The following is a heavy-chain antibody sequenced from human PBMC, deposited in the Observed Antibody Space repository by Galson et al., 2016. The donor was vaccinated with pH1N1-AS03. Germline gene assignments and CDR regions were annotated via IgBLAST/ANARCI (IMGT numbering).Heavy chain of an antibody. J-gene: IGHJ3*02. CDR1: GDNFIRYT. V-gene: IGHV1-69*02. CDR3: VIMWKPTVLDI. Sequence: SVKVSCKASGDNFIRYTISWVRQAPGQGLEWMGRIIPILGMTNYAQKFQGRVTITADTSTSTAHMELGSLTSEDTAVYYCVIMWKPTVLDIWGQGTLVPVSS. CDR2: IIPILGMT. D-gene: IGHD3-16*01.